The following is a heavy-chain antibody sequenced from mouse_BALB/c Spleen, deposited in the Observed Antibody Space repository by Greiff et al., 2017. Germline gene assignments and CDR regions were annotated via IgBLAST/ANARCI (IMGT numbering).Heavy chain of an antibody. J-gene: IGHJ1*01. V-gene: IGHV5-6-5*01. Sequence: EVKLMESGGGLVKPGGSLKLSCAASGFTFSSYAMSWVRQTPEKRLEWVASISSGGSTYSPDSVKGRFTLSRDNARNILYLQMSSLRSEDTDMYYCARGRVLDWYFDDWGEGTTVTVSS. CDR2: ISSGGST. CDR3: ARGRVLDWYFDD. CDR1: GFTFSSYA.